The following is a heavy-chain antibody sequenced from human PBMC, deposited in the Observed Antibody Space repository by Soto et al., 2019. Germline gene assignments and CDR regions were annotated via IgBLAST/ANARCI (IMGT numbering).Heavy chain of an antibody. V-gene: IGHV1-69*13. J-gene: IGHJ6*02. CDR1: GGTFSSYA. CDR3: ARDRGSGTVLYYYYYGMDV. CDR2: IIPIFGTA. Sequence: GASVKVSCKACGGTFSSYAISWVRQAPGQGLEWMGGIIPIFGTANYAQKFQGRVTITADESTSTAYMELSSLRSEDTAVYYCARDRGSGTVLYYYYYGMDVWGQGTTVTVSS. D-gene: IGHD1-1*01.